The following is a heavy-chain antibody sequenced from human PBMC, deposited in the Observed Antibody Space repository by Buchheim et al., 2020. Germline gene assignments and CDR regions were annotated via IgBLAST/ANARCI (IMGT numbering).Heavy chain of an antibody. Sequence: EVQLVESGGGLVQPGGSLRLSCAASGFTFSSYWMRWVRQAPGKGLEWVANIKQDGSVKYYVDSVKGRFTVSRDNARDSLYLQMSSLRVEDTAVHYCARDQQCSGGICPFDYWGQGTL. V-gene: IGHV3-7*01. D-gene: IGHD2-15*01. CDR3: ARDQQCSGGICPFDY. CDR2: IKQDGSVK. J-gene: IGHJ4*02. CDR1: GFTFSSYW.